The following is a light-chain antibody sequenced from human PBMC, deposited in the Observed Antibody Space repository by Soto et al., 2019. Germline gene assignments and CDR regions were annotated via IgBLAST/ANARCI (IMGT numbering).Light chain of an antibody. CDR2: GAS. Sequence: DIVMTQSPATLSVSPGERVTLSCMASQSVSTNLASYQQTPGQAPRLLIFGASSRAAGVPARFSGSGFGTDFTLTIGGLQPEDFAVYYCQQYKNWPPMTVGQGTKGEVK. CDR1: QSVSTN. J-gene: IGKJ1*01. CDR3: QQYKNWPPMT. V-gene: IGKV3-15*01.